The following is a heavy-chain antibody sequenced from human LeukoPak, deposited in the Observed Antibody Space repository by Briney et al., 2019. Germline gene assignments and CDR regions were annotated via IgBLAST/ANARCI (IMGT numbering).Heavy chain of an antibody. CDR2: IYYSGST. V-gene: IGHV4-59*08. CDR3: ARGGYSNPRWFDP. D-gene: IGHD4-11*01. Sequence: SETLSLTRTVSGDSISYYYWSWIRQPPGKGLEWIGYIYYSGSTYYNPSLKSRVTISVDTSKNQFSLKLSSVTAADTAVYYCARGGYSNPRWFDPWGQGTLVTVSS. CDR1: GDSISYYY. J-gene: IGHJ5*02.